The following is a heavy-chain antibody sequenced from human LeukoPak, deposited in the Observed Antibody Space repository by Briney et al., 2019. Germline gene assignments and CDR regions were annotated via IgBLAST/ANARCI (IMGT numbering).Heavy chain of an antibody. Sequence: ASVKVSCKASGYTFTSYGISWVRQAPGQGLEWMGGFDPEDGETIYAQKFQGRVTMTEDTSTDTAYMELSSLRSEDTAVYYCATGITMVRGVFDYWGQGTLVTVSS. CDR3: ATGITMVRGVFDY. J-gene: IGHJ4*02. D-gene: IGHD3-10*01. CDR1: GYTFTSYG. CDR2: FDPEDGET. V-gene: IGHV1-24*01.